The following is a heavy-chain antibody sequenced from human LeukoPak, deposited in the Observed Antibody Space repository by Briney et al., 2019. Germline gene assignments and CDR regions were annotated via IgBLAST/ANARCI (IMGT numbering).Heavy chain of an antibody. CDR2: VYHSGGGNK. V-gene: IGHV4-4*02. CDR3: ARERGYSSGSHAPFDY. Sequence: SEALSLTCAVSGGSLSTTSWWVWLRQPPGKGLEWIGEVYHSGGGNKNYNPSLKSRVTISVDTSKNQFSLKLSSVTAADTAVYYCARERGYSSGSHAPFDYWGQGTLVTVSS. J-gene: IGHJ4*02. D-gene: IGHD6-19*01. CDR1: GGSLSTTSW.